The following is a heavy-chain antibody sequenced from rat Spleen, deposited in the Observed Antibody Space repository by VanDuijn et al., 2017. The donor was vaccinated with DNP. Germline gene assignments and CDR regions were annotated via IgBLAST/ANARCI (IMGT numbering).Heavy chain of an antibody. Sequence: EVQLVESGGGLVQPGKSLKLSCSASGFTFSSYGMHWIRQAPGKGLEWVATISYNGGSPYYRDSVKGRFTISRDNAQSTLYLQMDSLRSEDTATYYCARHVPGYNVMDAWGQGASVTVSS. CDR2: ISYNGGSP. CDR1: GFTFSSYG. V-gene: IGHV5-29*01. D-gene: IGHD1-4*01. CDR3: ARHVPGYNVMDA. J-gene: IGHJ4*01.